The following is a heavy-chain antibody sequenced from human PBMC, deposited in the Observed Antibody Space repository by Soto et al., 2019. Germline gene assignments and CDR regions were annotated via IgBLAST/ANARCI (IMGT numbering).Heavy chain of an antibody. D-gene: IGHD3-22*01. CDR3: ALGSRGY. CDR2: INPNSGGT. Sequence: GASVKVSCKASGYTFTGYYMHWVRQAPGQGLEWMGWINPNSGGTNYAQKLQGRVTMTRDTSISTAYMELSSLKTEDTAVYYCALGSRGYWGQGTLVTVSS. J-gene: IGHJ4*02. V-gene: IGHV1-2*02. CDR1: GYTFTGYY.